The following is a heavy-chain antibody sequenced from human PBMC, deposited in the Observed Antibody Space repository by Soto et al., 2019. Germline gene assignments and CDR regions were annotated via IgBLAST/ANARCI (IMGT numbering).Heavy chain of an antibody. CDR2: IIPIFGTA. J-gene: IGHJ4*02. CDR3: ARGPQRSLLVVVTNPMPFHFDY. CDR1: GGTFSSYA. D-gene: IGHD3-22*01. V-gene: IGHV1-69*13. Sequence: ASVKVSCKASGGTFSSYAISWVRQAPGQGLEWMGGIIPIFGTANYAQKFQGRVTITADESTSTAYMELSSLRSEDTAVYYCARGPQRSLLVVVTNPMPFHFDYWGQGTLVTVSS.